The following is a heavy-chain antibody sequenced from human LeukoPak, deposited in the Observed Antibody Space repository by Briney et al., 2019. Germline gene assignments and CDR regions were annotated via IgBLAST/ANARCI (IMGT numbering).Heavy chain of an antibody. J-gene: IGHJ4*02. D-gene: IGHD6-6*01. CDR1: GYSFTSYD. Sequence: ASVKVSCKASGYSFTSYDINWVRQATGQGLEWVGSMNPNSGNTDYAQKLQGRITMTRSTSISTAYMELSSLRSEDTAVYYCARGGDRSSFDYWGQGTLVTVSS. V-gene: IGHV1-8*01. CDR3: ARGGDRSSFDY. CDR2: MNPNSGNT.